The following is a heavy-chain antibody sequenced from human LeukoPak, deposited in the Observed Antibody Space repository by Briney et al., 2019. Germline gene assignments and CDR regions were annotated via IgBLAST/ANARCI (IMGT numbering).Heavy chain of an antibody. Sequence: ASVKVSCKASGYTFTGYYMHWVRQAPGQGLEWMGWINPNSGGTNYAQKFQGRVTMARDTSISTAYMELSRLRSDDTAVYYCARSRGSGSYWYYYGMDVWGQGTTVTVSS. V-gene: IGHV1-2*02. J-gene: IGHJ6*02. CDR3: ARSRGSGSYWYYYGMDV. CDR1: GYTFTGYY. CDR2: INPNSGGT. D-gene: IGHD3-10*01.